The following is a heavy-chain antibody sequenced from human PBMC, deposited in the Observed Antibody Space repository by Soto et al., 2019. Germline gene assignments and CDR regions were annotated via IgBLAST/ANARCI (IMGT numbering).Heavy chain of an antibody. Sequence: VGSLRLSCAASGFTFSSYSMNWVRQAPGKGLEWVSSISSSSSYIYYADSVKGRFTISRDNAKNSLYLQMNSLRAEDTAVYYCARSVGYCNYASCYGGMDVWGQGTTVTVSS. CDR2: ISSSSSYI. CDR3: ARSVGYCNYASCYGGMDV. D-gene: IGHD2-2*01. V-gene: IGHV3-21*04. J-gene: IGHJ6*02. CDR1: GFTFSSYS.